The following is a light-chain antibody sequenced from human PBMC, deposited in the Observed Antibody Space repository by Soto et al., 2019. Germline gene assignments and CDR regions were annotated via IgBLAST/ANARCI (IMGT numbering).Light chain of an antibody. Sequence: DIQMTQSPSTLSASVGDRVTITCRASQSISSWLARYQQKPGTAPNLLIYKASTLQSGVPSRFSGSGSGTEFTLTISSLQPDDSATYYCQQYNDNWTFGQGTKVDIK. CDR2: KAS. J-gene: IGKJ1*01. CDR3: QQYNDNWT. CDR1: QSISSW. V-gene: IGKV1-5*03.